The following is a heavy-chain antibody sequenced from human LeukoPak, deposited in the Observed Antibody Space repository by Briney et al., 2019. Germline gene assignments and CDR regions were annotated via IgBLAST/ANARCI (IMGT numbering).Heavy chain of an antibody. CDR3: ATGASKVTTDFANY. J-gene: IGHJ4*02. Sequence: GESLKISCKGSGYRFTNYWISWVRQMPGKGLAWMGRIDPSDSYTKYSPSFEGHVTISVDRSISTAFLQWNSLKASDSAMYYCATGASKVTTDFANYWGQGTQVAVSS. CDR2: IDPSDSYT. CDR1: GYRFTNYW. D-gene: IGHD4-17*01. V-gene: IGHV5-10-1*01.